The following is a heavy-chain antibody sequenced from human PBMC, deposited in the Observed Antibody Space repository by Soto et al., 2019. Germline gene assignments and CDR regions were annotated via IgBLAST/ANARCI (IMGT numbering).Heavy chain of an antibody. CDR1: GGSISSGGYY. CDR2: IYYSGST. CDR3: ARGDITMVRGVIRD. Sequence: PSETLSLTCTVSGGSISSGGYYWSWIPQHPGKGLEWIGYIYYSGSTYYNPSLKSRVTISVDTSKNQFSLKLSSVTAADTAVYYCARGDITMVRGVIRDWGQGTLVTVSS. D-gene: IGHD3-10*01. J-gene: IGHJ4*02. V-gene: IGHV4-31*03.